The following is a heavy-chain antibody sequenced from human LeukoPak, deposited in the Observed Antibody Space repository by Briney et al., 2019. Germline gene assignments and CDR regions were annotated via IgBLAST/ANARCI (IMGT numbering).Heavy chain of an antibody. V-gene: IGHV3-23*01. CDR3: AKDPSEYQLLTAEYFQH. CDR2: ISGGGGSI. D-gene: IGHD2-2*01. J-gene: IGHJ1*01. CDR1: GFTFSSYA. Sequence: GGSLRLSCAASGFTFSSYAMNWVRQAPGKGLEWVSAISGGGGSIYYADSVKGRFTISRDSSRSTLYLQMNSLRAEDTAVYYCAKDPSEYQLLTAEYFQHWGQGTLVTVSS.